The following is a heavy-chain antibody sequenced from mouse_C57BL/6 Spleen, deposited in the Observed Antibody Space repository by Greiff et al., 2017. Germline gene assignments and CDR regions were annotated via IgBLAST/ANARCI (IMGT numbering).Heavy chain of an antibody. Sequence: EVHLVESGGGLVKPGGYLKLSCAASGFTFSSYAMSWVRQTPEKRLEWVATISDGGSYTYYPDNVKGRFTISRDNAKNNLYLQMSHLKSEDTAMYYCARSSSGAYWGQGTLVTVSA. J-gene: IGHJ3*01. CDR3: ARSSSGAY. CDR1: GFTFSSYA. V-gene: IGHV5-4*01. D-gene: IGHD3-2*02. CDR2: ISDGGSYT.